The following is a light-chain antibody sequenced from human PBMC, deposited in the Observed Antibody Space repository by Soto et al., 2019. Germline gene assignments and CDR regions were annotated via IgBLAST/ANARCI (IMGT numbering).Light chain of an antibody. J-gene: IGKJ1*01. CDR1: QSVSSN. V-gene: IGKV3-15*01. CDR2: GAS. Sequence: ETVMTQSPATLSVSPGERATLFCTASQSVSSNLAWYKQKPGQAPRLLIYGASTRATGISARFSGSGSGTEFTLTISSLQSEDFAVYYCQQYKNWPRTLGQGTKV. CDR3: QQYKNWPRT.